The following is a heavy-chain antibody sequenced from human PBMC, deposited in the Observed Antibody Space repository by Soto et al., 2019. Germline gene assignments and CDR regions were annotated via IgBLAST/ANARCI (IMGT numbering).Heavy chain of an antibody. J-gene: IGHJ5*02. CDR1: GFTFSNAW. Sequence: PGGSLRLSCSASGFTFSNAWMNWVRQAPGKGLEWVGRIKSKADGGSTDYAAPVKGSVSISRDDSKNTLSLQMNSLKTEDTAVYYCTADLRSPARRFDPWGQGTLVTVSS. CDR2: IKSKADGGST. CDR3: TADLRSPARRFDP. V-gene: IGHV3-15*01. D-gene: IGHD4-17*01.